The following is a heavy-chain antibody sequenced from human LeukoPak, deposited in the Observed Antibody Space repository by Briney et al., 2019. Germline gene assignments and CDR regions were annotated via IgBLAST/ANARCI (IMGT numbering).Heavy chain of an antibody. J-gene: IGHJ3*02. CDR3: AKFLAYSSRGGNAFDI. CDR1: GFTFSSYW. D-gene: IGHD6-13*01. V-gene: IGHV3-23*01. CDR2: ISGSGGST. Sequence: GGSLRLSCAASGFTFSSYWMSWVRQAPGKGLEWVSAISGSGGSTYYADSVKGRFTISRDNSKNTLYLQMNSLRAEDTAVYYCAKFLAYSSRGGNAFDIWGQGTMVTVSS.